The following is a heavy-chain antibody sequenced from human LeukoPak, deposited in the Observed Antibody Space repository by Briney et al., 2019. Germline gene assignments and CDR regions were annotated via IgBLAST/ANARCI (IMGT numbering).Heavy chain of an antibody. CDR3: ARGRYCSSTSCYDFQH. J-gene: IGHJ1*01. D-gene: IGHD2-2*01. CDR2: INHSGST. Sequence: SETLSLTCAVYGGSFSGYYWSWIRQPPGKGLEWIGEINHSGSTNYNPSLKSRVTISVDTSKNQFSLKLSSVTAADKAVYYCARGRYCSSTSCYDFQHWGQGTLVTVSS. V-gene: IGHV4-34*01. CDR1: GGSFSGYY.